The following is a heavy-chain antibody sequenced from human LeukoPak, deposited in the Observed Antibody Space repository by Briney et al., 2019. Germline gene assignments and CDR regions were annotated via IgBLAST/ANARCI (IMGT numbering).Heavy chain of an antibody. V-gene: IGHV3-66*01. CDR2: IYSGGST. D-gene: IGHD2-15*01. Sequence: GGSLRLSCAASGFTVSSSYMSWVRQAPGKGLEWVSVIYSGGSTYYADSVKGRFTISRDNSKNTLYLQMNSLRAEDTAVYYCARAQRIDTFDYWGQGTLVTVSS. CDR1: GFTVSSSY. CDR3: ARAQRIDTFDY. J-gene: IGHJ4*02.